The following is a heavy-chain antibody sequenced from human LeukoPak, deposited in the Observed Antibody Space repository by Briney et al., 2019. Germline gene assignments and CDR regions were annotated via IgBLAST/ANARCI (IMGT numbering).Heavy chain of an antibody. CDR1: GYTFTSYG. CDR3: ARSEYSYGADAFDI. CDR2: ISAYNGNT. Sequence: ASVKVSCKASGYTFTSYGISWVRQAPGQGLEWMGWISAYNGNTNYAQKLQGRVTMTTDTSTSTAYMELSSLRSEDTAVYYCARSEYSYGADAFDIWGQGTMVAVSS. D-gene: IGHD5-18*01. V-gene: IGHV1-18*01. J-gene: IGHJ3*02.